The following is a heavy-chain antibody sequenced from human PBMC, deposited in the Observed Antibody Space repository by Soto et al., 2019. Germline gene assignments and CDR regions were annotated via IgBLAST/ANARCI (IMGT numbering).Heavy chain of an antibody. Sequence: SETLSLTCAVYGGSFSGYYWSWIRQPPGKGLEWIGDINHSGSTNYNPSLKRRVTISVDTSKNQFSLKLSSVTAADTAVYYCARSDDSSWGIGMDVWGPGTTVTVSS. CDR1: GGSFSGYY. J-gene: IGHJ6*02. CDR2: INHSGST. CDR3: ARSDDSSWGIGMDV. V-gene: IGHV4-34*01. D-gene: IGHD6-13*01.